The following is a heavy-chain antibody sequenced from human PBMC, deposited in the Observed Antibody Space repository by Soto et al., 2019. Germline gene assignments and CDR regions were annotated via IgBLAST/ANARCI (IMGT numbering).Heavy chain of an antibody. Sequence: QLQLQESGPGLVKPSETLSLTCTVSGGSISSSSYYWGWIRQPPGKGLEWIGSIYYSGSTYYNPSLKSRVTISVDTSKNQFSLKLSSVTAADTAVYYCASRSFPYYSGSGSYYKRGNWFDPWGQGTLVTVSS. J-gene: IGHJ5*02. D-gene: IGHD3-10*01. V-gene: IGHV4-39*01. CDR2: IYYSGST. CDR1: GGSISSSSYY. CDR3: ASRSFPYYSGSGSYYKRGNWFDP.